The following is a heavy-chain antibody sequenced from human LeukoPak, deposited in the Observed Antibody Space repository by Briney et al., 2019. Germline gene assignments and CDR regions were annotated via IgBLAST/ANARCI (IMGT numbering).Heavy chain of an antibody. CDR3: ASLTAADAFDI. J-gene: IGHJ3*02. V-gene: IGHV4-59*01. CDR1: GGSISSYY. CDR2: IYYSGST. D-gene: IGHD2-21*02. Sequence: SETLSLTCTVSGGSISSYYWSWIRQPPGKGLEWIGYIYYSGSTNYNPSLKSRVTISVDTSKNQFSLKLSSVTAADTAVYYCASLTAADAFDIWGQGTMVTVSS.